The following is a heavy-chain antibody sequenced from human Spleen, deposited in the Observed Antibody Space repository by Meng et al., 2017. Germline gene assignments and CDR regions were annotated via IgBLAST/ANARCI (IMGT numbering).Heavy chain of an antibody. CDR1: GFKFDDYG. D-gene: IGHD6-13*01. Sequence: GGSLRLSCAGSGFKFDDYGMSWVRQVPGKGLEWVSGINWNGGSTSYADSVMGRFTISRDNAKDSLYLQMNSLGAEDTAVYYCARTVYSSRPFDFWGQGSLVNVSS. V-gene: IGHV3-20*04. CDR2: INWNGGST. J-gene: IGHJ4*02. CDR3: ARTVYSSRPFDF.